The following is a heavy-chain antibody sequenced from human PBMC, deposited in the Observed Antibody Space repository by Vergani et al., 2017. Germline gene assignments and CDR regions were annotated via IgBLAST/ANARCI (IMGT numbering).Heavy chain of an antibody. CDR3: AKDHYDFWSGYPNPSPFEL. Sequence: EVQLVESGGGLVQPGRSLRLSCAASGFTFDDYAMHWVRQAPGKGLEWVSGISWNSGSIGYADSVKGRFTISRDNAKNSLYLQMNSLRAEDTALYYCAKDHYDFWSGYPNPSPFELWGRGTLVTVSS. D-gene: IGHD3-3*01. V-gene: IGHV3-9*01. J-gene: IGHJ2*01. CDR2: ISWNSGSI. CDR1: GFTFDDYA.